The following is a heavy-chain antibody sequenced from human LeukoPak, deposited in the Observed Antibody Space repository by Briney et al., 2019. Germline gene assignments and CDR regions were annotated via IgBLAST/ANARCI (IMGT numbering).Heavy chain of an antibody. J-gene: IGHJ4*02. D-gene: IGHD3-3*01. CDR2: IKSRTDGRKT. CDR3: ATPNYDFWSGYYSDY. V-gene: IGHV3-15*01. CDR1: GFTFSNAW. Sequence: GGSLRLSWAASGFTFSNAWMSWVRQAPGKGLEWVGRIKSRTDGRKTDYAAPVKGRFTISRDDSKITLYLQMNSLKTADTDVYDCATPNYDFWSGYYSDYWGQGTLVTVSS.